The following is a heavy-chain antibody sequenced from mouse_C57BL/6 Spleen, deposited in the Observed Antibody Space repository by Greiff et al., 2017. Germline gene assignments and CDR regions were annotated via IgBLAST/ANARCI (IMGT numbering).Heavy chain of an antibody. CDR2: IHPNSGST. V-gene: IGHV1-64*01. D-gene: IGHD2-2*01. CDR1: GYTFTSYW. Sequence: QVQLQQPGAELVKPGASVKLSCKASGYTFTSYWMHWVKQRPGQGLEWIGMIHPNSGSTNYNEKFKSKATLTVDKSSSTAYMQLSSLTSEDSAVYYCARYYYGYDVGFAYWGQGTLVTVSA. CDR3: ARYYYGYDVGFAY. J-gene: IGHJ3*01.